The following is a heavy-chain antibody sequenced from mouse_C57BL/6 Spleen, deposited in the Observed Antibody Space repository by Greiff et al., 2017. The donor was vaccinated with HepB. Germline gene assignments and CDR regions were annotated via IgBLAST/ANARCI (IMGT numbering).Heavy chain of an antibody. D-gene: IGHD1-1*01. Sequence: EVQLQQSGPELVKPGASVKISCKASGYSFTGYYMNWVKRSPEKSLEWIGEINPSTGGTTYNQKFKAKATLTVDKSSSTAYMQLKSLTSEDSAVYYCARWGHSSNWYFDVWGTGTTVTVSS. CDR3: ARWGHSSNWYFDV. CDR1: GYSFTGYY. CDR2: INPSTGGT. J-gene: IGHJ1*03. V-gene: IGHV1-42*01.